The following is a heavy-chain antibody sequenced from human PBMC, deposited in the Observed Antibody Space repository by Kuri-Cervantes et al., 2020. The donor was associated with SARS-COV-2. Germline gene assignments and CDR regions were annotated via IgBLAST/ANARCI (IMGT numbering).Heavy chain of an antibody. Sequence: GSLRLSCSVSGGSISSSGHYWGWVRQPPGKGLEWVGSIYFSGSTYYTPSLKSRVTISVDTSKNQFSLKLTSVTATDTAVYYCGRQASDWHIDYWGQGTLVTVSS. CDR3: GRQASDWHIDY. V-gene: IGHV4-39*01. D-gene: IGHD3-9*01. CDR1: GGSISSSGHY. J-gene: IGHJ4*02. CDR2: IYFSGST.